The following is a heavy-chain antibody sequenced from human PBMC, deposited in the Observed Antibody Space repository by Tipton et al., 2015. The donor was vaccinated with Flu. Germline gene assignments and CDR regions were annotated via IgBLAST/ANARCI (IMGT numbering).Heavy chain of an antibody. CDR3: ARGSGSGAYVVFDN. V-gene: IGHV4-61*02. CDR1: GGSISSGNYH. J-gene: IGHJ4*02. D-gene: IGHD3-10*01. Sequence: LRLSCTVSGGSISSGNYHWSRIQQPAGKGLEWIGRMYTSGSTYYNPSLKSRVTMSVDTSKKQFSLNLSSVTAADTAVYYCARGSGSGAYVVFDNWGQGALVTVSS. CDR2: MYTSGST.